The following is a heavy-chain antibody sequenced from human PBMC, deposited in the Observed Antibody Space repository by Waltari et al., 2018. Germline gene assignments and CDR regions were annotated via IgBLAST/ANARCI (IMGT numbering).Heavy chain of an antibody. J-gene: IGHJ4*02. Sequence: QVQLQESGPGLVKPSETLSLPCTVSGGALSSSHWSWIRQPAGKGLEWIGRIYTSGSTNYNPSLKSRVTMSVDTSKNQFSLKLSSVTAADTAVYYCARGITTMVPHFDYWGQGTLVTVSS. CDR2: IYTSGST. V-gene: IGHV4-4*07. D-gene: IGHD3-3*01. CDR1: GGALSSSH. CDR3: ARGITTMVPHFDY.